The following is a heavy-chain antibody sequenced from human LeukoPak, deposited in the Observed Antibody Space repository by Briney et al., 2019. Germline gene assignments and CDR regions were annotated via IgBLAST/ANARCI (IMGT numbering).Heavy chain of an antibody. CDR1: GFTFSNYG. V-gene: IGHV3-30*12. CDR2: ISYDGTYQ. Sequence: PGGSLRLSCAASGFTFSNYGMHWVRQAPGKGLEWVAVISYDGTYQYYANYVKGRFTISRDNSKNTLYLQMNSLRAEDTAVYYCARDNYYGMDVWGQGTTVTVSS. CDR3: ARDNYYGMDV. J-gene: IGHJ6*02.